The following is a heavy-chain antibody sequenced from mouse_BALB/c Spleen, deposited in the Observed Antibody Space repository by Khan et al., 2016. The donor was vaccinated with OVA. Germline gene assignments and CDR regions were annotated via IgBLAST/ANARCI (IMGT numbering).Heavy chain of an antibody. D-gene: IGHD1-1*01. Sequence: EVQLVESGPGLVKPSQSLSLTCTVTGYSITSDYAWNWIRQFPGNKLEWMGYISYSGSTGYNPSLKSRLSITRDTSNNQFFLQLNSVTTEDTARYYWARRYYCGHWYFDVWGAGTTVTVSS. V-gene: IGHV3-2*02. CDR2: ISYSGST. J-gene: IGHJ1*01. CDR3: ARRYYCGHWYFDV. CDR1: GYSITSDYA.